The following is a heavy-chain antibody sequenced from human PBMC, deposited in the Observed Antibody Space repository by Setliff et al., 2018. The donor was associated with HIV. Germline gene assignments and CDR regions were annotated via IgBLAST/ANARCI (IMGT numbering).Heavy chain of an antibody. CDR2: IFYTGST. CDR3: ATRGRDGVFIMFATGFDP. J-gene: IGHJ5*02. Sequence: PSETLSLTCSVSGGSICSSTYYWGWIRQPPGKGLEWIGDIFYTGSTYYNPSLKSRVAISVDTSENQLSLKLNSVTAADTAVYYCATRGRDGVFIMFATGFDPWGQGALVTVSS. V-gene: IGHV4-39*01. D-gene: IGHD2-8*01. CDR1: GGSICSSTYY.